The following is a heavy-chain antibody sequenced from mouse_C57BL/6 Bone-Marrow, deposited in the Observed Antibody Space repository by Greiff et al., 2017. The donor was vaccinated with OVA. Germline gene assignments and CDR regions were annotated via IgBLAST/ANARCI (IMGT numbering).Heavy chain of an antibody. J-gene: IGHJ3*01. CDR1: GYAFSSSW. Sequence: QVQLQQSGPELVKPGASVKISCKASGYAFSSSWMNWVKQRPGKGLEWIGRIYPGDGDTNYNGKFKGKATLTADTSSSTAYMQLSSLTSEDSAVYFCANSNTFAYWGQGTLVTVSA. CDR3: ANSNTFAY. CDR2: IYPGDGDT. V-gene: IGHV1-82*01. D-gene: IGHD2-5*01.